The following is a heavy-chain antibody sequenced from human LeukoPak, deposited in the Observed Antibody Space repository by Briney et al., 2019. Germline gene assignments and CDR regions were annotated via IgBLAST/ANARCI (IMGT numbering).Heavy chain of an antibody. V-gene: IGHV3-9*03. CDR1: GFTFDDYA. CDR3: AKDKGDYAFDY. D-gene: IGHD4-17*01. J-gene: IGHJ4*02. CDR2: ISWNSGSI. Sequence: GRSLRLSCAASGFTFDDYAMHWVRQAPGKGLEWVSGISWNSGSIGYADSVKGRFTISRDNVKNSLYLQMNSLRAEDMALYYCAKDKGDYAFDYWGQGTLVTVSS.